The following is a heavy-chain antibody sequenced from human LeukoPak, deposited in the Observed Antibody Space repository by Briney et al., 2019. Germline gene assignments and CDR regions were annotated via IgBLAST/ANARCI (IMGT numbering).Heavy chain of an antibody. J-gene: IGHJ4*02. D-gene: IGHD3-3*01. CDR2: ISGSGGST. V-gene: IGHV3-23*01. CDR3: AKKGRYDFWSGYEDY. Sequence: GGSLRLSCAASGFTFSSYAMSWVRQAPGKGLEWVSAISGSGGSTYYADSVKGRFTISRDNSKNTLYLQMNSLRAEDTAVYYCAKKGRYDFWSGYEDYWGQGTLVTVSS. CDR1: GFTFSSYA.